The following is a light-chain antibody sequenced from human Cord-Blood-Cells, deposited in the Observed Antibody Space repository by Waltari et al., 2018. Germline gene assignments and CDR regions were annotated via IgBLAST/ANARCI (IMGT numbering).Light chain of an antibody. V-gene: IGLV2-23*01. CDR3: CSYAGSSTYV. Sequence: QSALTQPASVSGSPGQSITISCPGTSSDVSSYNLVSWYQQHPGNAPTRMIYASSKRPSGVSKRFASSKSGNTASLTISGLQAEDEADYYCCSYAGSSTYVFGTGTKVTVL. J-gene: IGLJ1*01. CDR2: ASS. CDR1: SSDVSSYNL.